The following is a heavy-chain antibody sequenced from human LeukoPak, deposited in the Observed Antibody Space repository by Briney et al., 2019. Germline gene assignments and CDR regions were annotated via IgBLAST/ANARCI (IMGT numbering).Heavy chain of an antibody. D-gene: IGHD2-15*01. J-gene: IGHJ3*02. CDR1: EFTFSSYA. CDR2: ISGSGGST. CDR3: AKDAEDIVVVVIFNGAFDI. Sequence: QPGGSLRLSCAASEFTFSSYATSWVRRAPGKGLEWVSAISGSGGSTYYADSVKGRFTISRDNSKNTLYLQMNSLRAEDTAVYYCAKDAEDIVVVVIFNGAFDIWGQGTMVTVSS. V-gene: IGHV3-23*01.